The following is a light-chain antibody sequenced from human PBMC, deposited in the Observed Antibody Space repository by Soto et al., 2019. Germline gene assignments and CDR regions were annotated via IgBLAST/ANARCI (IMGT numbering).Light chain of an antibody. Sequence: VLTQSPGTLSLSPGEGATLSCRASQSVSSSSLAWYQQKPGQAPRLLIYGASSRATGIPDRFSGSGSGTDFTLTISRLEPEDFALYYCQQYGSSPWTFGQGTKVDIK. CDR2: GAS. CDR1: QSVSSSS. V-gene: IGKV3-20*01. J-gene: IGKJ1*01. CDR3: QQYGSSPWT.